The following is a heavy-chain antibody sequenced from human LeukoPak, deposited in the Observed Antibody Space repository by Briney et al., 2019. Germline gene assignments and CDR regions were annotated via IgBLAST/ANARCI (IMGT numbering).Heavy chain of an antibody. CDR2: ISCSGDTT. CDR1: GFTFTNYA. Sequence: AGSLRLSCVASGFTFTNYAMSWVRLAPETGLEWVSTISCSGDTTYYADSVRGRFTVSRDNSKNTLYLQMNSLRAENTAVYYCARTPQKNCSSTTCYPDYWGQGTLVTVSS. J-gene: IGHJ4*02. CDR3: ARTPQKNCSSTTCYPDY. V-gene: IGHV3-23*01. D-gene: IGHD2-2*01.